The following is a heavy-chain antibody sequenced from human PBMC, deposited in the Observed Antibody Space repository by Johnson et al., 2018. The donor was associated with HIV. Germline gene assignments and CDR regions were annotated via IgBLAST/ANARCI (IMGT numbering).Heavy chain of an antibody. V-gene: IGHV3-23*04. CDR1: GFTFSSFT. CDR3: AKGDPSRYAFDF. Sequence: QLVESGGGLGQPGGSLRLSCASSGFTFSSFTMSWVRQAPGKGLQWISAISASGASAFYADSVKGRFTMSRDNSQDTLYLQMNSLTVEDTAIYFCAKGDPSRYAFDFWGLGTLVTVSS. CDR2: ISASGASA. J-gene: IGHJ3*01.